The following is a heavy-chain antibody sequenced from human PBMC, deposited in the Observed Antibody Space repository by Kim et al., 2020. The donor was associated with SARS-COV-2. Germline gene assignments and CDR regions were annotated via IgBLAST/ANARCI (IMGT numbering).Heavy chain of an antibody. J-gene: IGHJ6*02. CDR3: ARDRAGIAAAYYYYYYGMDV. V-gene: IGHV4-39*07. Sequence: SETLSLTCTVSGGSISSSSYYWGWIRQPPGKGLEWIGSIYYSGSTYYNPSLKSRVTISVDTSKNQFSLKLSSVTAADTAVYYCARDRAGIAAAYYYYYYGMDVWGQGTTVTVSS. CDR1: GGSISSSSYY. D-gene: IGHD6-13*01. CDR2: IYYSGST.